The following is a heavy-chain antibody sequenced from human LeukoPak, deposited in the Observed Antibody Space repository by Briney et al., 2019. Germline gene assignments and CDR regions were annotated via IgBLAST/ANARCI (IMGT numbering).Heavy chain of an antibody. CDR3: VKDIQLST. CDR2: IWYDGTDK. J-gene: IGHJ3*01. Sequence: GGSLRLSCAASGFTFSSYGMHWVRQGPGKGLEWVTFIWYDGTDKNYADSVKGRFTISRDNFNHTLSLQMNSLRVEDTAIYYCVKDIQLSTWGLGTMVTVSS. V-gene: IGHV3-30*02. CDR1: GFTFSSYG. D-gene: IGHD5-24*01.